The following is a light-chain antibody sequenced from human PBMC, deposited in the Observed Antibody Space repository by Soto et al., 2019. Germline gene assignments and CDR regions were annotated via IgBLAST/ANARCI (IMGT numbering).Light chain of an antibody. V-gene: IGLV6-57*01. CDR1: SGSIASNY. CDR2: EDN. J-gene: IGLJ3*02. Sequence: FMLTQPHSVSESPGKTVIISCTRSSGSIASNYVQWYQQRPGSSPTTVIYEDNQRPSGGPDRFSGSIDSSSNSASLTISGLETEDEAAYFCQSYDATNQVFGGGTKLTVL. CDR3: QSYDATNQV.